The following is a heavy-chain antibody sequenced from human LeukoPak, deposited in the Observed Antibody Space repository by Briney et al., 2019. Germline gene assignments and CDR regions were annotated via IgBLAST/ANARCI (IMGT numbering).Heavy chain of an antibody. CDR2: IYPGDSDT. CDR3: ARGAVTTNFDH. CDR1: GCSLPTYW. Sequence: GGSPKIPCRGPGCSLPTYWIGRGPPMPGKGPEWMGIIYPGDSDTRYSPSFQGQVTISADKSISTAYLQWSSLKSSDTPKYYCARGAVTTNFDHGGQGPLVTVSS. D-gene: IGHD4-17*01. J-gene: IGHJ4*02. V-gene: IGHV5-51*01.